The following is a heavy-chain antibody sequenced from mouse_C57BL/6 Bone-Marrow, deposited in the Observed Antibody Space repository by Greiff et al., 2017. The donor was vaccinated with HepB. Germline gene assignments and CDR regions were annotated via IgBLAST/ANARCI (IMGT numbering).Heavy chain of an antibody. CDR3: TRYFYYGSSYWYFDV. D-gene: IGHD1-1*01. V-gene: IGHV7-3*01. CDR2: IRNKANGYTT. J-gene: IGHJ1*03. Sequence: EVKVEESGGGLVQPGGSLSLSCAASGFTFTDYYMSWVRQPPGKALEWLGFIRNKANGYTTEYSASVKGRFTISRDNSQSILYLQMNALRAEDRATYYCTRYFYYGSSYWYFDVWGTGTTVTVSS. CDR1: GFTFTDYY.